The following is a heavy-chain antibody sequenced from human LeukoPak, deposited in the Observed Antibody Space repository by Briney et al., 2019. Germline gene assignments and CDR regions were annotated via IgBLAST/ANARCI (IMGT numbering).Heavy chain of an antibody. CDR1: GFTFSSYS. CDR2: ISSSSSYI. V-gene: IGHV3-21*01. J-gene: IGHJ4*02. CDR3: ARIGYSSSSFDY. Sequence: GGSLRLSCAASGFTFSSYSMNWVRQAPGKGLEWVSSISSSSSYIYYADSVKGRFTISRDNTEDSQYLHMSSLSAEDTAVYYCARIGYSSSSFDYWGQGTLVTVSS. D-gene: IGHD6-6*01.